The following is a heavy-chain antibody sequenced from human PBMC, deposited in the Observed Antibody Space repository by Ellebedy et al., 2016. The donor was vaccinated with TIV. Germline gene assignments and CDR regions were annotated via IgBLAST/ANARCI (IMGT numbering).Heavy chain of an antibody. D-gene: IGHD3-16*01. CDR3: ATDVSELAYIGC. CDR2: MKSHTDGGTT. V-gene: IGHV3-15*01. CDR1: GFTFGNAW. Sequence: GESLKISCAASGFTFGNAWMSWVRQAPGKGLEWVGRMKSHTDGGTTDHAAPVKGRFTISRDDSKDTLYLQMNSLKIEDTAVYYCATDVSELAYIGCWGQGTLVTVSS. J-gene: IGHJ4*02.